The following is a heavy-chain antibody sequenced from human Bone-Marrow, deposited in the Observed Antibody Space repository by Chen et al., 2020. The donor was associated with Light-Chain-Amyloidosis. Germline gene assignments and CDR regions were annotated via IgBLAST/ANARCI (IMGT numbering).Heavy chain of an antibody. J-gene: IGHJ4*02. D-gene: IGHD2-2*01. V-gene: IGHV3-30*04. CDR1: GFTFSSYA. CDR3: AREGYCSSSSCPFDY. CDR2: ISFHERNK. Sequence: QVQLVESGGGVVQPGRSLRLSCAASGFTFSSYAMDWVRQAPGKGLEWVAVISFHERNKYDADSVKGRFTISRDNSKNTLYLQMNSLRAEDTAVYYCAREGYCSSSSCPFDYWGQGTLVTVSS.